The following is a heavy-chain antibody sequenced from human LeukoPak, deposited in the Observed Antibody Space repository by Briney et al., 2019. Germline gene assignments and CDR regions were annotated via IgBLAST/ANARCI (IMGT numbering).Heavy chain of an antibody. D-gene: IGHD3-9*01. Sequence: SENLSCTCTGHGGSVSSYYWGWIRPPAGKGLEWIGRTYTSGSTNYNPSLKSRVNMSVDTSKNQFSLKLSSVTAADTAVYYCAREGSYYDILTGYYYGYFDYWGQGTLVTVSS. CDR1: GGSVSSYY. V-gene: IGHV4-4*07. CDR3: AREGSYYDILTGYYYGYFDY. J-gene: IGHJ4*02. CDR2: TYTSGST.